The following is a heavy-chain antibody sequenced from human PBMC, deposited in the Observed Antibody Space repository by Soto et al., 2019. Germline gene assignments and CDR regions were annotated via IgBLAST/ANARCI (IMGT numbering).Heavy chain of an antibody. V-gene: IGHV4-59*12. Sequence: PSETLSLTCSISGGSISGYHWNWIRQTPGKGVEWIGYFYSSGNPTYSPSLKSRVTISIDMSQNQFSLSLSSVTAADTAVYFCARDKGGELLKGSGIDVWGQGTTVTVSS. CDR3: ARDKGGELLKGSGIDV. CDR2: FYSSGNP. D-gene: IGHD1-26*01. CDR1: GGSISGYH. J-gene: IGHJ6*02.